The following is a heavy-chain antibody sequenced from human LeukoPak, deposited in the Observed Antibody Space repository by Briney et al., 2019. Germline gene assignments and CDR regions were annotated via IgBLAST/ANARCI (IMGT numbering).Heavy chain of an antibody. J-gene: IGHJ6*02. CDR3: ATYGHSSGGWGTSDYYYYCMDV. Sequence: GASVEVSCQAYGYTFTRYHMHSVRQAPGQGLEWMGISNHRGCSTRYAQKFQGRVTIHRDRSTSTVYMELSSLRSEDTAVYCCATYGHSSGGWGTSDYYYYCMDVWGQGTTVTVSS. CDR1: GYTFTRYH. CDR2: SNHRGCST. D-gene: IGHD6-19*01. V-gene: IGHV1-46*01.